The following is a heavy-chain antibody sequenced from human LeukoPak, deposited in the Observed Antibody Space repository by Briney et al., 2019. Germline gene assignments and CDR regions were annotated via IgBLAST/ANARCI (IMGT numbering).Heavy chain of an antibody. CDR3: ARHASVDGNWPRPLDY. J-gene: IGHJ4*02. V-gene: IGHV4-39*01. CDR1: GGSIGSSPYY. Sequence: SETLSLTCTVSGGSIGSSPYYWGWIRQPPGKGLEWIGNIYYSGSAYYNPSLKTRVTISVDTSKNQFSLKLTSVTAADTAVYYCARHASVDGNWPRPLDYWGQGSLVTVSS. D-gene: IGHD6-19*01. CDR2: IYYSGSA.